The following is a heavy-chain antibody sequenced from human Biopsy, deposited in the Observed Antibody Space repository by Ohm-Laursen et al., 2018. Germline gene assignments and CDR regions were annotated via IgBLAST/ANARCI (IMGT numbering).Heavy chain of an antibody. Sequence: PGTLSLTCTVSGGFISSSSYYWGWIRQPPGKGLEWIGSISYTGSTHDNPSLTSRVTISVDTSKNQFSLKLYSLTAADTAVYFCARHPTGFWFDPWGHGTLVTVSS. V-gene: IGHV4-39*01. CDR1: GGFISSSSYY. J-gene: IGHJ5*02. CDR2: ISYTGST. CDR3: ARHPTGFWFDP.